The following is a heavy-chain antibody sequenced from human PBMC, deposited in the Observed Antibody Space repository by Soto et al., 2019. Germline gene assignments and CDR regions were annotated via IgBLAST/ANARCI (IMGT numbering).Heavy chain of an antibody. Sequence: ASVKVSCKASGYTFTSYDMHWVRQAPGQGLEWMGIINPSGGSTSYAQKFQGRVTMTRDTSTSTVYMELSSLRSEDTAVYYCARDKPPQSITIFGVVTPDAFDIWGQGTMVTVSS. CDR1: GYTFTSYD. V-gene: IGHV1-46*03. CDR2: INPSGGST. D-gene: IGHD3-3*01. CDR3: ARDKPPQSITIFGVVTPDAFDI. J-gene: IGHJ3*02.